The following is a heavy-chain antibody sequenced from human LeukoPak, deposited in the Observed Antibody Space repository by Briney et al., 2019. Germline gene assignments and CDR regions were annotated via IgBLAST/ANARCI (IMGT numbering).Heavy chain of an antibody. CDR2: IIPLFGTA. J-gene: IGHJ1*01. CDR3: ARDSSEFRSLIPH. V-gene: IGHV1-69*13. Sequence: SVKVSCKASGGTFSSYAISWVRQAPGQGLEWMGGIIPLFGTANYAQKFQGRVTITADESTSTAYMEMSSLRSEDTAVYYCARDSSEFRSLIPHWGQGTLVTVSS. D-gene: IGHD2-21*01. CDR1: GGTFSSYA.